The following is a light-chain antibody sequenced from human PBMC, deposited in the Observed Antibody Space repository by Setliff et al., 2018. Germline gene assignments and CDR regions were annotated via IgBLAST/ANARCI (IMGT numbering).Light chain of an antibody. CDR2: DVD. CDR1: SSDIGDYNY. Sequence: QSALGQPPSASGSPGQSVTTSCTGTSSDIGDYNYVSWYQHHPGKAPKLLIYDVDKRPSGVPDRFSGSKSGNTASLTVSGLQADDEADYYCGAYAGSSKKIFGTGTKVTVL. J-gene: IGLJ1*01. V-gene: IGLV2-8*01. CDR3: GAYAGSSKKI.